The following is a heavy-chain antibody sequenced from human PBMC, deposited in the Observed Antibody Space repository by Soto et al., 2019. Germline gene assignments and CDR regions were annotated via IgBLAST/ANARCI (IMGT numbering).Heavy chain of an antibody. Sequence: QVQLVESGGGLVKPGGSLRLSCAASGFTFSDYYMSWIRQAPGKGLEWVSYISSSSSYTNYADSVKGRFTISRDNAKNSLYLQVNGLRAEDTAVYYCARDRRDYYYDSSGYSDYWGQGTLVTVSS. CDR1: GFTFSDYY. J-gene: IGHJ4*02. CDR3: ARDRRDYYYDSSGYSDY. V-gene: IGHV3-11*06. CDR2: ISSSSSYT. D-gene: IGHD3-22*01.